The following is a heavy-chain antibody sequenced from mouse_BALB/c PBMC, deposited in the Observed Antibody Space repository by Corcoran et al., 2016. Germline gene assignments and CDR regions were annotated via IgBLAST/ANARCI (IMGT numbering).Heavy chain of an antibody. V-gene: IGHV8-12*01. CDR2: IYWDDDK. Sequence: QVTLKESGPGILQTSQTLSLTCSFSGFSLSTSGMGVSWIRQPSGKGMEWLAHIYWDDDKRSNPSLKSRLTISKDTSRKQVFLKITSVDTADTATYYCARRSSGAPYYALDYLGQGTSVTVSS. D-gene: IGHD3-1*01. CDR1: GFSLSTSGMG. J-gene: IGHJ4*01. CDR3: ARRSSGAPYYALDY.